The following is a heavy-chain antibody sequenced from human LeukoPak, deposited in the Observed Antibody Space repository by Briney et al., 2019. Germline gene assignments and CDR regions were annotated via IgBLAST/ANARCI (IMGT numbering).Heavy chain of an antibody. CDR2: INYRGST. J-gene: IGHJ4*02. CDR1: GGSISSSSHY. CDR3: ARYVVYGSGKYYFDY. D-gene: IGHD3-10*01. V-gene: IGHV4-39*01. Sequence: SETLSLTCTVPGGSISSSSHYWSWIRQPPGKGLEWIGSINYRGSTYYNPSLKSRVTISVDTSKNQFSLKLSSVTAADTAVYNCARYVVYGSGKYYFDYWGRGTLVTVSS.